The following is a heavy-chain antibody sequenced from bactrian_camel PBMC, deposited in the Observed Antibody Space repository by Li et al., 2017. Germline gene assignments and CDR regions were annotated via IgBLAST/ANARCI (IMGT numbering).Heavy chain of an antibody. CDR2: LYSDGSEE. CDR1: GFTSSSYY. J-gene: IGHJ4*01. V-gene: IGHV3S6*01. D-gene: IGHD5*01. Sequence: VQLVESGGGLVQPGGSLRLSCAVNGFTSSSYYITWVRQAPGKGLEWVASLYSDGSEEFYADSVKGRFTIIKDNAESTLYLQLNSLETEDTAMYYCAKCLGTDWCRTEYEHQGQGTQVTVS.